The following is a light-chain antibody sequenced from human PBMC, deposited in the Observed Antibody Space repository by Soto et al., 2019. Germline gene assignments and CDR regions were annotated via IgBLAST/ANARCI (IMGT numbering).Light chain of an antibody. CDR1: QSVSSSY. CDR2: GAS. Sequence: DIVLTQSPCTLSLSPWQIDPLSRRASQSVSSSYLAWYQQKPGQAPRLLIYGASSRATGIPDRFSGSGSGTDFTLTISRLEPEDFAVYYCQQYGSSPPWTFGQGTKVDIK. V-gene: IGKV3-20*01. CDR3: QQYGSSPPWT. J-gene: IGKJ1*01.